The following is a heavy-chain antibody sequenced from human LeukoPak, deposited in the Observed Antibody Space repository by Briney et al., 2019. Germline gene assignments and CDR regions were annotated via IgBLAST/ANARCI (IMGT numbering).Heavy chain of an antibody. J-gene: IGHJ6*03. V-gene: IGHV4-59*01. D-gene: IGHD3-3*01. CDR1: GGSISSYY. CDR2: IYYSGST. Sequence: SETLSLTCTVSGGSISSYYWSWIRQPPGKGLERIGYIYYSGSTNYNPSLKSRVTISVDTSKNQFSLKLSSVTAADTAVYYCARMGFWSRPYYYYYMDVWGKGTTVTVSS. CDR3: ARMGFWSRPYYYYYMDV.